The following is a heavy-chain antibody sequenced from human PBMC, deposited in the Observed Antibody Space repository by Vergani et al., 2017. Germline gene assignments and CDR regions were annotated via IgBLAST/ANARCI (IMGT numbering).Heavy chain of an antibody. D-gene: IGHD4-11*01. CDR3: AREGGTTVTTGYYYYYMDV. Sequence: QVQLQESGPGLVKPSETLSLTCTVSGGSISNYYWSWIRQPAGKGLEWIGRIYTGGTTNYNPSLKSRVTMSVDTSKNQFSLKLSSVTAADTAVYDCAREGGTTVTTGYYYYYMDVWGKGTTVTVSS. CDR2: IYTGGTT. CDR1: GGSISNYY. J-gene: IGHJ6*03. V-gene: IGHV4-4*07.